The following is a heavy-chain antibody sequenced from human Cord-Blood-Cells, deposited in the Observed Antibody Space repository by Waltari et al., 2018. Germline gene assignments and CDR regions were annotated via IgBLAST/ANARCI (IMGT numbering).Heavy chain of an antibody. CDR1: GGPISCYY. V-gene: IGHV4-59*08. J-gene: IGHJ4*02. CDR3: ARHRMSSSSLGY. Sequence: QVQLQESGPGLVKPSETLSLTYPVPGGPISCYYWSWIRQPPGKGLEWIGYIYYSGSTNYNPSLKSRVTISVDTSKNQCSLKMSSVTAADTAVYYCARHRMSSSSLGYWGQGTLVTVSS. CDR2: IYYSGST. D-gene: IGHD6-6*01.